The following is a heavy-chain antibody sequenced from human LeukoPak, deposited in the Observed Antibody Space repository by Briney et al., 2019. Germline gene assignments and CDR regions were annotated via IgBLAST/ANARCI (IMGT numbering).Heavy chain of an antibody. CDR2: IIPIFGTA. D-gene: IGHD3-10*01. CDR3: ASAHYYGSGSSSYYFDY. CDR1: GGTFSSYA. J-gene: IGHJ4*02. Sequence: ASVKVSCKASGGTFSSYAISWVRQAPGQGLEWMGGIIPIFGTANYAQKFQGRVTITADGSTSTAYMELSSLRSEDTAVYYCASAHYYGSGSSSYYFDYWGQGTLVTVSS. V-gene: IGHV1-69*13.